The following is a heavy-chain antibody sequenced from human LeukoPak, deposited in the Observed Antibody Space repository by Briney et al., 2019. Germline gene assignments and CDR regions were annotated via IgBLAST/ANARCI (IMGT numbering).Heavy chain of an antibody. Sequence: SSETLSLTCTVSGGSISSGGYYWSWIRQHPGKGLEWIGYIYYSGSTYYNPSLKSRVTISVDTSKNQFSLKLSSVTAADTAVYYCARDGTREAVAGIYFDYWGQGTLVTVSS. J-gene: IGHJ4*02. CDR1: GGSISSGGYY. V-gene: IGHV4-31*03. D-gene: IGHD6-19*01. CDR3: ARDGTREAVAGIYFDY. CDR2: IYYSGST.